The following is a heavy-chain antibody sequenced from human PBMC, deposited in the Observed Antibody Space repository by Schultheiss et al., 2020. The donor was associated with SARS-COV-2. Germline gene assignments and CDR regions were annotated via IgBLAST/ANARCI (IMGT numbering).Heavy chain of an antibody. CDR2: ISSSSSTI. V-gene: IGHV3-48*04. Sequence: GGSLRLSCAASGFTFSSYSMNWVRQAPGKGLEWVSYISSSSSTIYYADSVKGRFTISRDNAKNSLYLQMNSLRAEDTAVYYCARDPREGSLSHWGQGTLVTVSS. CDR3: ARDPREGSLSH. CDR1: GFTFSSYS. J-gene: IGHJ4*02.